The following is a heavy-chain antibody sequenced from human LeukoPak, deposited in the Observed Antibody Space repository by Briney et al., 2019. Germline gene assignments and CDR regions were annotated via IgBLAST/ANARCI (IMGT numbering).Heavy chain of an antibody. CDR1: GFTFSTYS. J-gene: IGHJ4*02. CDR2: ISSNSRYR. CDR3: ARVAEAAAFDS. Sequence: PGGSLRLSCAASGFTFSTYSMNWVRQAPGKGLEWVSSISSNSRYRYYADSMRGRFTISRDNAKNSLYLQMNSLKPEDTAVCYCARVAEAAAFDSWGQGTLVTVSS. D-gene: IGHD6-13*01. V-gene: IGHV3-21*06.